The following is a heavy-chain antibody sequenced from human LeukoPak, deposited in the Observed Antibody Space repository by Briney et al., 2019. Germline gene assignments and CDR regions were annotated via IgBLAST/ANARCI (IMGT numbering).Heavy chain of an antibody. CDR1: GYTFTGYY. V-gene: IGHV1-2*02. D-gene: IGHD6-19*01. Sequence: APVKVSCKASGYTFTGYYMHWVRQAPGHGREWMGWINPNSGGTNYAQKFQGRVTMTRDTSISTAYMEVSRLRSDDTAVYCCARVPISSGWSSGQSYYFDYWGQGTLVTVSS. J-gene: IGHJ4*02. CDR3: ARVPISSGWSSGQSYYFDY. CDR2: INPNSGGT.